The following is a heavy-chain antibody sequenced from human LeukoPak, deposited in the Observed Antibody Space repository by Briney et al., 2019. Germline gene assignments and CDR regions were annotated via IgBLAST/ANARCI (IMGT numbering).Heavy chain of an antibody. CDR1: GFTFSSYA. Sequence: GGSLRLSCAASGFTFSSYAMSWVRRAPGKGLEWVSAISGSGGSTYYAESVKGRFTISRDKSKNTLYLQMNSLRAEDTAVYYCAKDLSDAFDIWGQGTMVTVSS. D-gene: IGHD2/OR15-2a*01. J-gene: IGHJ3*02. V-gene: IGHV3-23*01. CDR2: ISGSGGST. CDR3: AKDLSDAFDI.